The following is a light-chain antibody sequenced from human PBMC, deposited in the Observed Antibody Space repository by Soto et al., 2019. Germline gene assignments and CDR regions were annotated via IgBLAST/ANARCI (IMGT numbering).Light chain of an antibody. Sequence: QSALTQPPSASGSPGQSVTISSTGTSSDIGGHSYVSWYQQHAGKAPKLIIYEVTKRPSGVPHRFSGSKSGDTASLTVSGLQADDEADYYCSSYAGSNKRVFGGGTKLTVL. V-gene: IGLV2-8*01. CDR2: EVT. CDR3: SSYAGSNKRV. J-gene: IGLJ2*01. CDR1: SSDIGGHSY.